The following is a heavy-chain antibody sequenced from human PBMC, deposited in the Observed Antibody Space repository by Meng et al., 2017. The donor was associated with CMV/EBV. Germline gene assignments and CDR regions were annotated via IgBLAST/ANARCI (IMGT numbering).Heavy chain of an antibody. CDR3: ASSSSPGGMDV. D-gene: IGHD6-6*01. V-gene: IGHV4-59*01. Sequence: SETLSPTCTVSGGSTSSYYWSWIRQPPGKGLEWIGYIYYSGSTNYNPTLKSRVTISVDTSKNQLSLKLSSVTAADTAVYYCASSSSPGGMDVWGQGTTVTVSS. CDR1: GGSTSSYY. J-gene: IGHJ6*02. CDR2: IYYSGST.